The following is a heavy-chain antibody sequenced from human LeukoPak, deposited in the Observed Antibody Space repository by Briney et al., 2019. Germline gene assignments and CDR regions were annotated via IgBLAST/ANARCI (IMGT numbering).Heavy chain of an antibody. J-gene: IGHJ6*02. V-gene: IGHV4-59*01. D-gene: IGHD3-22*01. CDR2: IYYSGST. Sequence: PSETLSLTCTVSGGSISSYYWSWIRQPPGKGQEWNGYIYYSGSTNYNPSLKSRVTISVDTSKNQFYLKLSSVTAADTAVYYCARDYYDSSGYYYYGMDVWGQGTTVTVSS. CDR3: ARDYYDSSGYYYYGMDV. CDR1: GGSISSYY.